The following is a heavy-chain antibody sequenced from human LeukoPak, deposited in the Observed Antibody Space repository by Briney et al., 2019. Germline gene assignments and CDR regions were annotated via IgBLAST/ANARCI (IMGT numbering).Heavy chain of an antibody. CDR1: GFTFNSYW. Sequence: PGGSLRLSCSDSGFTFNSYWMYWVRQSPGKGLVWVSRINSDGSSTSYADSVKGRFTISRDNAKNKLYLQMNRLRDEDTALYYCARAASFGVAHGMDVWGQGTTVTVSS. CDR3: ARAASFGVAHGMDV. V-gene: IGHV3-74*01. CDR2: INSDGSST. J-gene: IGHJ6*02. D-gene: IGHD3-3*01.